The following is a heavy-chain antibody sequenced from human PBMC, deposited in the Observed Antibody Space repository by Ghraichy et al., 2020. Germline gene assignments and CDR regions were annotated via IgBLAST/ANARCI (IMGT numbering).Heavy chain of an antibody. D-gene: IGHD6-6*01. Sequence: ASVKVSCKASGYTFTGYYMHWVRQAPGQGLEWMGWINPNSGGTNYAQKFQGRVTMTRDTSISTAYMELSRLRSDDTAVYYCAREPYSSSPFDYWGQGTLVTVSS. J-gene: IGHJ4*02. CDR2: INPNSGGT. CDR3: AREPYSSSPFDY. V-gene: IGHV1-2*02. CDR1: GYTFTGYY.